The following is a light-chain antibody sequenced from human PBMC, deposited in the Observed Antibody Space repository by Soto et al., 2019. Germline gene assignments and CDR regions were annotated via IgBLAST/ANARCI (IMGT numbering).Light chain of an antibody. Sequence: DVVMTQSPLSLPVTLGQPASISCRSSQSHVYSDGNTYLSWFQQRPGQSPRRLIYQVSNRDSGVPDRFSGSGSGTDFTLKISRVEAEDVGVYYCMQGTHWPPITFGNGTRLEIK. CDR2: QVS. CDR1: QSHVYSDGNTY. J-gene: IGKJ5*01. CDR3: MQGTHWPPIT. V-gene: IGKV2-30*01.